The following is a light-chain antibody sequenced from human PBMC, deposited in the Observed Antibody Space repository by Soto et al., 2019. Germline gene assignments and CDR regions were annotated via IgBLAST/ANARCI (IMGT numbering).Light chain of an antibody. J-gene: IGLJ1*01. CDR2: EVS. Sequence: QSVLTQPPSASGSPGQSVTISCTGTSSDVGGYNYVSWYQQHPGKAPKLMIYEVSKRPSGVPDRFSGSKSGNTASLTVSGLQVEDEADYYCSSYAGSNNYVFGTGTKVNVL. CDR1: SSDVGGYNY. V-gene: IGLV2-8*01. CDR3: SSYAGSNNYV.